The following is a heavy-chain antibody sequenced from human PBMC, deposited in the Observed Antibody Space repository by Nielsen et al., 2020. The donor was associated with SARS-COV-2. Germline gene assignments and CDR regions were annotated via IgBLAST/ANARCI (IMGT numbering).Heavy chain of an antibody. CDR2: ISYDGSNK. V-gene: IGHV3-30*03. J-gene: IGHJ1*01. D-gene: IGHD1-26*01. Sequence: WIRQPPGKGLEWVAVISYDGSNKYYADSVKGRFTISRDNSKNTLYLQMNSLRAEDTAVYYCASGSIEYSGSQFDFQHWGQGTLVTVSS. CDR3: ASGSIEYSGSQFDFQH.